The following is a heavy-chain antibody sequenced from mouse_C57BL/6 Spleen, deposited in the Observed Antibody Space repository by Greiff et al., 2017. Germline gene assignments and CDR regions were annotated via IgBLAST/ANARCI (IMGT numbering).Heavy chain of an antibody. J-gene: IGHJ2*01. D-gene: IGHD2-2*01. Sequence: EVKLMESGAELVKPGASVKLSCTASGFNIKDYYMHWVKQRTEQGLEWIGRIDPEDGETNYDQKFQGKATITADTSSNTAYLQLSSLTSEDTAFYYCARMEDGYVSGFDYWGQGTTLTVSS. CDR1: GFNIKDYY. CDR3: ARMEDGYVSGFDY. CDR2: IDPEDGET. V-gene: IGHV14-2*01.